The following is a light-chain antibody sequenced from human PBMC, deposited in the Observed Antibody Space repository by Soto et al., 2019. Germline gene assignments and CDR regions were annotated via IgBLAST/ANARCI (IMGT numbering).Light chain of an antibody. J-gene: IGKJ4*01. CDR2: DSS. Sequence: EIALTQSPATLSLSPGERATLSCRASQTISNSLAWYQEKPGQAPRLLIYDSSNRATGIPPRFSGSGSGTDFTLTISSLEPEDFAVYYCQQRSSWPPPTFGGGTRVEI. V-gene: IGKV3-11*01. CDR1: QTISNS. CDR3: QQRSSWPPPT.